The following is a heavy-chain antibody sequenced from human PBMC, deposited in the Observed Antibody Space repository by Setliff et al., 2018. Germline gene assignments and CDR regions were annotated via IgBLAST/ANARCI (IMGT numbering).Heavy chain of an antibody. CDR3: ARGGTYRYFDY. CDR1: GDSISDAS. CDR2: VFYNGAA. V-gene: IGHV4-59*01. J-gene: IGHJ4*02. Sequence: TLSLTCTVSGDSISDASIMAWIRQPPGKGLEFIGYVFYNGAAKYDPSLKSRVTMSVDTSKTQFSLKLNSMTTADTAVYYCARGGTYRYFDYSGQGALVTVSS.